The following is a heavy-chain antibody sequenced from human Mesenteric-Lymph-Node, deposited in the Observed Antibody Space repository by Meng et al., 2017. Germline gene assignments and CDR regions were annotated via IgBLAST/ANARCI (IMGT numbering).Heavy chain of an antibody. CDR1: GFTFSTYW. CDR3: ARDLTSYFDY. V-gene: IGHV3-7*01. J-gene: IGHJ4*02. D-gene: IGHD3-9*01. CDR2: IKQDGSEK. Sequence: GGSLRLSCAASGFTFSTYWLSWVRQAPGQGLEWVANIKQDGSEKYYVDSVKGRFTISRDNAKNSLYLQMNSLRAEDTAVYYCARDLTSYFDYWGQGTLVTVSS.